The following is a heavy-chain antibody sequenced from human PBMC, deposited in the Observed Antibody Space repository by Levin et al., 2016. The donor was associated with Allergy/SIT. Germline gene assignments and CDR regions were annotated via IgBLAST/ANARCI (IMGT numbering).Heavy chain of an antibody. J-gene: IGHJ3*02. CDR3: ARLGYCSTTTCLRAFDI. CDR2: ISYAGSKK. D-gene: IGHD2-2*01. Sequence: GESLKISCAASGFSFNNCWMSWVRQTPGKGLEWVALISYAGSKKYYADSVKGRCTISRDNAKNTLDLQMNSLRAEDTAVYYCARLGYCSTTTCLRAFDIWGQGTLVTVSS. V-gene: IGHV3-30*03. CDR1: GFSFNNCW.